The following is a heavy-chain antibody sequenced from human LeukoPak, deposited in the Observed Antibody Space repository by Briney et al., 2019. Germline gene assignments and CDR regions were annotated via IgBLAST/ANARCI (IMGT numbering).Heavy chain of an antibody. CDR1: GFTFTNCS. CDR3: ARVEYSSSPHFDY. CDR2: ISGSSNYI. D-gene: IGHD6-6*01. V-gene: IGHV3-21*01. Sequence: GGSLRLSCAASGFTFTNCSMNWVRQAPGKGLEWVSSISGSSNYIFYADSVKGRFTISRDNAKNSLYLQMNSLRAEDTAVYYCARVEYSSSPHFDYWGQGTLVTVSS. J-gene: IGHJ4*02.